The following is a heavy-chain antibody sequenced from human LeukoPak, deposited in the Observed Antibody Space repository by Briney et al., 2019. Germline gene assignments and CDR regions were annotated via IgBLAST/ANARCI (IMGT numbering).Heavy chain of an antibody. CDR3: ARALWPSGMAY. CDR1: GLTVSNNY. Sequence: GGSLRLSCAASGLTVSNNYMSWVRQAPGKGLEWVSVIYSDGSTYYADSVKGRFTISRDNSKNILYLQMDSLRAEDTAVYYCARALWPSGMAYWGQGTLVTVSS. V-gene: IGHV3-53*01. J-gene: IGHJ4*02. CDR2: IYSDGST. D-gene: IGHD2-8*01.